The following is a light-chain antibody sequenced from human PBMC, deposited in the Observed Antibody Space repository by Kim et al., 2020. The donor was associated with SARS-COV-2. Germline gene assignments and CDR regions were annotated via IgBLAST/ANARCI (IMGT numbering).Light chain of an antibody. V-gene: IGLV3-19*01. Sequence: VALGQTVRSTCQGDSLRSYYATWYQQKPRQAPVLVIYGRNNRPSGIPDRFSGSASGDTASLTISGTQAEDEADFYCQSRDSGGKVVFGGGTQLTVL. CDR3: QSRDSGGKVV. J-gene: IGLJ2*01. CDR1: SLRSYY. CDR2: GRN.